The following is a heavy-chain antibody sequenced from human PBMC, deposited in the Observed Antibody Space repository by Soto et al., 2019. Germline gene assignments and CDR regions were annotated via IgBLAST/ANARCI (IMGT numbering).Heavy chain of an antibody. CDR1: GFTFTTYD. J-gene: IGHJ5*02. D-gene: IGHD2-15*01. CDR3: TKDLKSGSAATLFDP. CDR2: ISGSGGRT. Sequence: EGQLLESGGGLVQPGGSLRLSCAASGFTFTTYDMAWVRQAPGKGLEWVSYISGSGGRTNYADSVKGRFTISRDNSKNTLYLQMSSLRPADTAVYYCTKDLKSGSAATLFDPWGQGTLVTVSS. V-gene: IGHV3-23*01.